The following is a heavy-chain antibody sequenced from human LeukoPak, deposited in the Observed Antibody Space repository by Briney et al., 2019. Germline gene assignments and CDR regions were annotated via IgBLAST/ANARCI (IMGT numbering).Heavy chain of an antibody. CDR3: ARCPHYDYDSSGYPMAGVTDY. J-gene: IGHJ4*02. CDR1: GYTFTGYY. V-gene: IGHV1-2*02. CDR2: IKPNSGGT. D-gene: IGHD3-22*01. Sequence: ASVKLSCKASGYTFTGYYMHWVRQAPGQGLEWMGWIKPNSGGTNYAQKVQGRFIMTRETCISTAYMELSRLRSDDTAVYYCARCPHYDYDSSGYPMAGVTDYWGQGTLVTVSS.